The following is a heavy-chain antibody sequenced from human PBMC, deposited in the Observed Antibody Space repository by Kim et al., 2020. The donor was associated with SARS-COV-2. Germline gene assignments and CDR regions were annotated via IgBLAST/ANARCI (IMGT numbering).Heavy chain of an antibody. CDR3: ARYSYGFRGVDY. Sequence: ASVKVSCKASGYTFTSYAMHWVRQAPGQRLEWMGWINAGNGNTKYSQKFQGRVTITRDTSASTAYMELSSLRSEDTAVYYCARYSYGFRGVDYWGQGTLVTVSS. CDR2: INAGNGNT. D-gene: IGHD5-18*01. V-gene: IGHV1-3*01. CDR1: GYTFTSYA. J-gene: IGHJ4*02.